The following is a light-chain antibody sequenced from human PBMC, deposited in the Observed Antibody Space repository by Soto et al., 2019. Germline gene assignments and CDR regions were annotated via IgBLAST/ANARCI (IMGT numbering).Light chain of an antibody. CDR1: SSDVGGYNY. Sequence: QSALTQPPSASGSRGQSVAISCTGTSSDVGGYNYVAWYQQHPGKAPKLMIYEVNKRPSGVTDRFSGSKSGNTASLTVSGLQAEDEADYYCSSYAGSSNVFGTGTKLTVL. CDR3: SSYAGSSNV. CDR2: EVN. J-gene: IGLJ1*01. V-gene: IGLV2-8*01.